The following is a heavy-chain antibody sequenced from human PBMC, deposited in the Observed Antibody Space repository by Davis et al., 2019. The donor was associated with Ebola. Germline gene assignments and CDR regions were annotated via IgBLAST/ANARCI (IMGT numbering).Heavy chain of an antibody. V-gene: IGHV3-7*01. Sequence: LSLTCAASGFIFSNYWMSWVRQAPGKGPEWVAIIKQDGGEKYYVDSVKGRFTISRDNAKNSLYLQMNSLRAEDTAVYYCARESSSWYPWGQGTLVTVSS. CDR2: IKQDGGEK. J-gene: IGHJ5*02. CDR1: GFIFSNYW. CDR3: ARESSSWYP. D-gene: IGHD6-13*01.